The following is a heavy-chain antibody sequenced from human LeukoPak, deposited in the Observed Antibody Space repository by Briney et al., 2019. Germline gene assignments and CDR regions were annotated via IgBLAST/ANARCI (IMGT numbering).Heavy chain of an antibody. J-gene: IGHJ6*02. CDR3: ARHTTSYFSGMDV. Sequence: SETLSLTCTVSGGCISSSSYYWGWIRQPPGKGLEWIGNMYYSGRTYYNPSLKSRVTISIDTSKNQFSLRLSSVTAADTAVYHCARHTTSYFSGMDVWGQGTTVTVSS. CDR1: GGCISSSSYY. V-gene: IGHV4-39*01. D-gene: IGHD2/OR15-2a*01. CDR2: MYYSGRT.